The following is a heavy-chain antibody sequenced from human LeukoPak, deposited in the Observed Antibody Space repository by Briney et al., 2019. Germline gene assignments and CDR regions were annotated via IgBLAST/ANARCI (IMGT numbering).Heavy chain of an antibody. Sequence: PGGSLRLSCVASGFSFSSYAMNWVRQAPGKGLEWVAVISYDGSNKYYADSVKGRFTISRDNSKNTLYLQMNSLRAEDTAVYYCASPYGPGSYWDAFDIWGQGTMVTVSS. D-gene: IGHD3-10*01. CDR1: GFSFSSYA. CDR2: ISYDGSNK. CDR3: ASPYGPGSYWDAFDI. J-gene: IGHJ3*02. V-gene: IGHV3-30-3*02.